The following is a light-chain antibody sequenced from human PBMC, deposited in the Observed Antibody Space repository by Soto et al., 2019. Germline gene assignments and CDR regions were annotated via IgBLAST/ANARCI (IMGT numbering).Light chain of an antibody. Sequence: EIVLTQSPAALSLSPGDRATLSCTASQSARSFLAWYQQKPGQAPRLLIYDGFNRATGIPARFSASGSGTDFTLTISRLEPEDSAVYFCQHYGSSQWTFGQWTFGQGTKVEI. CDR3: QHYGSSQWTFGQWT. CDR2: DGF. J-gene: IGKJ1*01. CDR1: QSARSF. V-gene: IGKV3-11*01.